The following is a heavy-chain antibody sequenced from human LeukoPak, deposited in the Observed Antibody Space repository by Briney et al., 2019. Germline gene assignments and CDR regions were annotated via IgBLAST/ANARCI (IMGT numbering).Heavy chain of an antibody. D-gene: IGHD5-12*01. CDR1: GFTFSTYA. Sequence: GGSLRLSCAASGFTFSTYAMHWVRQAPGKGLEWVAVISYDGSNQYYADSVKGRFTISRDNSKNTLYLQMNSLRAEDTAVYYCAKSPNIVATRYYFDYWGQGTLATVSS. V-gene: IGHV3-30*18. J-gene: IGHJ4*02. CDR3: AKSPNIVATRYYFDY. CDR2: ISYDGSNQ.